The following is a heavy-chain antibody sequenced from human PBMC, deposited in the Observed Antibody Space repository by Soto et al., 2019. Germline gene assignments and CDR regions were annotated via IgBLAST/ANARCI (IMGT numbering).Heavy chain of an antibody. Sequence: GESLKISCKGSGYTFTTYWIGWVRQMPGKGLEWMGTIFPGDSDTKYNPSFQGQVTISADKSTSIAYLQWSNLKASDTAIYYCARWCGLQVLHDHEYFDYAGQRTLVTVCS. V-gene: IGHV5-51*01. D-gene: IGHD2-8*02. CDR1: GYTFTTYW. CDR3: ARWCGLQVLHDHEYFDY. J-gene: IGHJ4*02. CDR2: IFPGDSDT.